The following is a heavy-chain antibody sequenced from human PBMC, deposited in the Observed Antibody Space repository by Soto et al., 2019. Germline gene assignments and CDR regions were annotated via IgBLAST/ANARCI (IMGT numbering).Heavy chain of an antibody. Sequence: QLHLQESGSGLVRPSQTLSLTCVVSGGSISSGGYSWNWIRQPPGKGLEWIGYIYHSGSTLYNPYLKSRVTISVDKSKNQFSLKLTSVTAADTAVYYCARDQLEGNWFDPWGQGTLVTVSS. J-gene: IGHJ5*02. CDR3: ARDQLEGNWFDP. CDR2: IYHSGST. V-gene: IGHV4-30-2*01. D-gene: IGHD1-1*01. CDR1: GGSISSGGYS.